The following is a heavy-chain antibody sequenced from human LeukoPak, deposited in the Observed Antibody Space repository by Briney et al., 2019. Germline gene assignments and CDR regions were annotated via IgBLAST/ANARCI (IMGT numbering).Heavy chain of an antibody. D-gene: IGHD4-11*01. CDR2: IYHSGST. CDR1: GYSSSSGYY. V-gene: IGHV4-38-2*01. CDR3: ARHAYSNYLLDY. Sequence: PSGTLSLTCAVSGYSSSSGYYWGWIRQPPGKGLEWIGSIYHSGSTYYNPSLKSRVTISVDTSKNQFSLKLSSVTAADTAVYYCARHAYSNYLLDYWGQGTLVTVSS. J-gene: IGHJ4*02.